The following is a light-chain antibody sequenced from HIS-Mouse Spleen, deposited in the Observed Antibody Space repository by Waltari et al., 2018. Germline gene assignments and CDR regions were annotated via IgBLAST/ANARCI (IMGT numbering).Light chain of an antibody. CDR2: DVS. J-gene: IGLJ2*01. CDR3: CSYAGSYPVV. V-gene: IGLV2-11*01. Sequence: QSALTQPRSVSGSPGQSVPIPCPGTSSDFGGSPHVPWYQQHPGKAPKRMIYDVSKRPSGVPDRFSGSKSGNTASLTISGLQAEDEADYYCCSYAGSYPVVFGGGTKLTVL. CDR1: SSDFGGSPH.